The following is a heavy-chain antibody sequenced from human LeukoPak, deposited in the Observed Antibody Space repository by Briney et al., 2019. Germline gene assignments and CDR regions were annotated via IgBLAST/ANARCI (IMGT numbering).Heavy chain of an antibody. J-gene: IGHJ6*03. Sequence: SLRLSCAASGFTFSDYYMSWIRQAPGKGLEWVGFIRSKAYGWTTEYAASVKGRFTISRDDSKSIAYLQMNSLKTEDTAVYYCTRDPPLYDFWSGYYGGYYYMDVWGKGTTVTVSS. V-gene: IGHV3-49*03. CDR2: IRSKAYGWTT. D-gene: IGHD3-3*01. CDR1: GFTFSDYY. CDR3: TRDPPLYDFWSGYYGGYYYMDV.